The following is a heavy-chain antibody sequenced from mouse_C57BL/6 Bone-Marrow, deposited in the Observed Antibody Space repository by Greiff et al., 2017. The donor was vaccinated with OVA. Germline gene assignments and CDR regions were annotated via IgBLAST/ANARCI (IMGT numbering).Heavy chain of an antibody. CDR2: IYPGNSDT. J-gene: IGHJ3*01. D-gene: IGHD2-5*01. V-gene: IGHV1-5*01. Sequence: EVQLQQSGTVLARPGASVKMSCKTSGYTFTSYWMHWVKQRPGQGLEWIGAIYPGNSDTSYNQKFKGKAKLTAVTSASTAYMELSSLTNEDSAVYYCTIYYSNYGKFAYWGQGTLVTVSA. CDR3: TIYYSNYGKFAY. CDR1: GYTFTSYW.